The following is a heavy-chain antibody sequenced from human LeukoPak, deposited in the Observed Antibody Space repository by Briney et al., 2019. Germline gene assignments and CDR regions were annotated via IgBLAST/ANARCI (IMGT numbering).Heavy chain of an antibody. D-gene: IGHD3-22*01. CDR2: ISSSSSYI. V-gene: IGHV3-21*01. J-gene: IGHJ4*02. CDR1: GLTFSSYS. CDR3: ARDYDSSGYYAPSGDY. Sequence: GGSLRLSCAASGLTFSSYSMNWVRQAPGKGLEWVSSISSSSSYIYYADSVKGRFTISRDNAKNSLYLQMNSLRAEDTAVYYCARDYDSSGYYAPSGDYWGQGTLVTVSS.